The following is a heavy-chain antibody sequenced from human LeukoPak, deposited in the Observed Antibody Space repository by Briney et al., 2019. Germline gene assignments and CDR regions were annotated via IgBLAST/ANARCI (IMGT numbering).Heavy chain of an antibody. J-gene: IGHJ4*02. Sequence: TGGSLRLSCAASGFTVSSYLMSWVRQAPGKGLEGVANTNQDGSEKYYVDSVKGRFTISRDNARKSLYLQMNSLRAEDTAVYYCASGSSARGGADYWGQGTLVTVSS. CDR1: GFTVSSYL. V-gene: IGHV3-7*01. CDR3: ASGSSARGGADY. D-gene: IGHD6-19*01. CDR2: TNQDGSEK.